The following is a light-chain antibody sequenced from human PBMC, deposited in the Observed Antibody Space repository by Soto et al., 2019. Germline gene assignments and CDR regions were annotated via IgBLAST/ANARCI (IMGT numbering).Light chain of an antibody. CDR3: RQYGSSRT. V-gene: IGKV3-20*01. CDR1: QSVSSSY. J-gene: IGKJ5*01. Sequence: EIVLTQSPGTLSLSPGERATLSCRASQSVSSSYLAWYQQKPGQAPRLLIYGASSRATGIPDRFSGSGSGTEFTLTISRLEPEDFAVYYCRQYGSSRTFGQGTRLEIK. CDR2: GAS.